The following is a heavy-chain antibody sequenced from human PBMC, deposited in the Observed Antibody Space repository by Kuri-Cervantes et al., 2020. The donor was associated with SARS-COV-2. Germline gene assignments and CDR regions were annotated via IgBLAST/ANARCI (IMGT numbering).Heavy chain of an antibody. D-gene: IGHD7-27*01. J-gene: IGHJ4*02. V-gene: IGHV3-11*04. CDR1: GFTFSDYL. CDR3: ARDLRLGKSLDY. CDR2: IGPSGTTK. Sequence: LSLTCAASGFTFSDYLMTLIRQAPGKGLEWVSNIGPSGTTKYYADSVKGRFTISRDNAKNSLYLQMSSLRAEDTAVYYCARDLRLGKSLDYWGQGTLVTVSS.